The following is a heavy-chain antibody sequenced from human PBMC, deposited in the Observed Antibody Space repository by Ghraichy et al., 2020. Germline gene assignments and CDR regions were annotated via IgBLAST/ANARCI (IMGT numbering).Heavy chain of an antibody. CDR1: GGSISSYY. D-gene: IGHD1-26*01. J-gene: IGHJ6*02. Sequence: SETLSLTCTVSGGSISSYYWSWIRQPPGKGLEWIGYIYYSGNTNYNPSLKSRVTISVDTSKNQFSLKLSSVTAADTAVYYCARHPVASGDGARYYYYGMDVWGQGTTVTVSS. CDR3: ARHPVASGDGARYYYYGMDV. CDR2: IYYSGNT. V-gene: IGHV4-59*08.